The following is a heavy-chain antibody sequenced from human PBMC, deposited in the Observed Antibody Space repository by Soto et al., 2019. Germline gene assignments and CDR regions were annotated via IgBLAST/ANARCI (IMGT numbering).Heavy chain of an antibody. CDR3: ARQIYDSDTGPNLQXYFDA. V-gene: IGHV5-10-1*01. J-gene: IGHJ4*02. Sequence: GESLKISCKGSGYSFAGYWITWVRQKPGKGLELMVRIDPSDSQNYYSPSFRGHVTISVTKSITTVFLQWSSLSASDTAMYYCARQIYDSDTGPNLQXYFDAWGQGTPXTXS. CDR1: GYSFAGYW. CDR2: IDPSDSQN. D-gene: IGHD3-22*01.